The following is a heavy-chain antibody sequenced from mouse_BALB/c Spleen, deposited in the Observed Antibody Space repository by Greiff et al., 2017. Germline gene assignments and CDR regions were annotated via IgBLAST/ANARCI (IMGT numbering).Heavy chain of an antibody. V-gene: IGHV1S137*01. J-gene: IGHJ3*01. CDR3: AREAY. CDR2: ISTYYGDA. CDR1: GSTFTDYA. Sequence: VQLQQSGAELVRPGVSVKISCKGSGSTFTDYALHWVKQSHAKRLEWIGVISTYYGDASYNQKFKGKATMTVDKSSSTAYMELARLTSEDSAIYYCAREAYWGQGTLVTVSA.